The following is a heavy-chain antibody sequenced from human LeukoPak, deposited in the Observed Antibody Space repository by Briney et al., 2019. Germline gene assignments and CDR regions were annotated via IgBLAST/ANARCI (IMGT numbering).Heavy chain of an antibody. CDR3: AKDLRRYCSSTSCYHGY. J-gene: IGHJ4*02. CDR2: ISGSGGST. V-gene: IGHV3-23*01. CDR1: GFTFSSYA. D-gene: IGHD2-2*01. Sequence: GGSLRLSCAASGFTFSSYAMSWVRQAPGKGLEWVSAISGSGGSTYYADSVKGRFTISRDNSKNTLYLQMNSLRADDTAVYYCAKDLRRYCSSTSCYHGYWGQGTLVTVSS.